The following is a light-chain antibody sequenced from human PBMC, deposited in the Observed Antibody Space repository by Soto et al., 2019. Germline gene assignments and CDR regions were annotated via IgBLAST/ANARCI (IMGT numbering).Light chain of an antibody. CDR2: GAS. CDR3: HQYNSWPRGT. CDR1: QSVDNN. V-gene: IGKV3-15*01. J-gene: IGKJ3*01. Sequence: EIVMTQSPATLSVSPGERATLSCRASQSVDNNLAWYQQKPGQAPRLLIHGASTRATGVPARFSGSRSGTEFTLTISSLQSEDFAVYYCHQYNSWPRGTFGPGTKVEIK.